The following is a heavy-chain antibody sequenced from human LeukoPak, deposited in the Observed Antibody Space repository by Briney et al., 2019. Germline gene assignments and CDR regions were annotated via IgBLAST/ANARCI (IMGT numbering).Heavy chain of an antibody. D-gene: IGHD6-13*01. Sequence: PGGSLRLSCAASGFTFSSYSMNWVRQAPGKGLEWVSSISSSSYIYYAASVKGRFTISRDNAKNSLYLQMNSLRAEDTAVYYCARAHIAADVNFEYWGQGTLVTVSS. CDR2: ISSSSYI. J-gene: IGHJ4*02. CDR3: ARAHIAADVNFEY. V-gene: IGHV3-21*01. CDR1: GFTFSSYS.